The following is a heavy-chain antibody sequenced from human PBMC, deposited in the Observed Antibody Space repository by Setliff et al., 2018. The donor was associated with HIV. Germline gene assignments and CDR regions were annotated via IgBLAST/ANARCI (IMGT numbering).Heavy chain of an antibody. V-gene: IGHV1-24*01. Sequence: ASVKVSCKVSGHTLTELSMHWVRQAPGKGLEWMGGFDPEDAETIYAQNFQGRVTMTEDTSTDTAYMELSSLRSEDTAFYYCTTDGSYDILTGPTTGAFDIWGQGTMVTVSS. D-gene: IGHD3-9*01. CDR2: FDPEDAET. CDR3: TTDGSYDILTGPTTGAFDI. CDR1: GHTLTELS. J-gene: IGHJ3*02.